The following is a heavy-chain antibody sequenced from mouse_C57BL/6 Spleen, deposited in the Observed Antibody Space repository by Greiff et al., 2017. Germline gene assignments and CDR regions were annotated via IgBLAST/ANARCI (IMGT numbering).Heavy chain of an antibody. D-gene: IGHD2-1*01. J-gene: IGHJ4*01. V-gene: IGHV1-78*01. CDR1: GYTFTDHT. CDR3: ARDHGNFPYDYAMDY. CDR2: IYPRDGST. Sequence: VQLQQSDAELVKPGASVKISCKVSGYTFTDHTIHWMKQRPEQGLEWIGYIYPRDGSTKYNAKFKGKATLTADKSSSTAYMQLNSLTSEDSAVYFCARDHGNFPYDYAMDYWGQGTSVTVSS.